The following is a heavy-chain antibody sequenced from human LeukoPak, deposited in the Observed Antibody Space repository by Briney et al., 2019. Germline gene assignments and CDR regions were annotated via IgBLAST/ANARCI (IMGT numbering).Heavy chain of an antibody. CDR2: ITNSVSTI. J-gene: IGHJ5*02. D-gene: IGHD4-11*01. Sequence: GGSLRLSCAASGFTFSDYYMSWIRQAPGKGLDWVSYITNSVSTIYYADSVKGRFTISRDNAKNSLYLQMNSLRDEDTAVYYCARGAYSKIDPWGQGTLVTVSS. CDR3: ARGAYSKIDP. V-gene: IGHV3-11*04. CDR1: GFTFSDYY.